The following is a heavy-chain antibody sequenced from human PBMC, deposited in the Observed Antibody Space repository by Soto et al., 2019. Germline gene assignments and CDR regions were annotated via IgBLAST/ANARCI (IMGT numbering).Heavy chain of an antibody. D-gene: IGHD3-10*01. V-gene: IGHV5-51*01. Sequence: EVQLVQSGAEVKKPGESLKISCKGSGYSFTSYWIGWVRQMPGKGLDWMGIINPGDSDTKYSPSFQGQVTISADKSISTAYLQWSSLKASDTAMYYCARSLGHYYGSGSYGMDVWGQGTTVIVSS. CDR3: ARSLGHYYGSGSYGMDV. J-gene: IGHJ6*02. CDR2: INPGDSDT. CDR1: GYSFTSYW.